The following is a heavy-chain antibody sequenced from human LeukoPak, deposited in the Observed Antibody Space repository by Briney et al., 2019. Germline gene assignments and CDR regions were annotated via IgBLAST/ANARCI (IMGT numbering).Heavy chain of an antibody. D-gene: IGHD3-10*01. CDR1: GGSFSGYY. CDR3: ARVVWFGQTYYFDY. V-gene: IGHV4-34*01. Sequence: SETLSLTCAVYGGSFSGYYWSWIRQPPGKGLEWIGEINHSGSTNYNPSLKSRVTISVDTSKNQFSLKLGSVTAADTAVYYCARVVWFGQTYYFDYWGQGTLVTVSS. J-gene: IGHJ4*02. CDR2: INHSGST.